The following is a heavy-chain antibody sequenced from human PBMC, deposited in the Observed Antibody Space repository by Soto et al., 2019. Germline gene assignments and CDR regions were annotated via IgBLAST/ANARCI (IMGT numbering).Heavy chain of an antibody. CDR2: IYYSGST. Sequence: PSETLSLICTVSGGSISSYYWSWIRQPPGKGLEWIGYIYYSGSTNYNPSLKSRVTISVDTSKNQFSLKLSSVTAADTAVYYCATTYSSGWNYYYCGMDVWGQGTTVTVSS. J-gene: IGHJ6*02. CDR3: ATTYSSGWNYYYCGMDV. V-gene: IGHV4-59*01. CDR1: GGSISSYY. D-gene: IGHD6-19*01.